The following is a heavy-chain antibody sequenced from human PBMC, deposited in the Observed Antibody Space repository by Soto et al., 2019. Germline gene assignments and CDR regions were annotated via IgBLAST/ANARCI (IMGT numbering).Heavy chain of an antibody. J-gene: IGHJ4*02. CDR3: ARHIFAYSYSSFDQ. CDR1: GGSINSSRYF. Sequence: SETLSLTCTVSGGSINSSRYFWGWVRQPPGGGLEWIGSFSHGGSTYYNTSLKSRVTTSVDTSKNQLSLNLSSVTAADAAVYYCARHIFAYSYSSFDQWGQGTLVTVSS. V-gene: IGHV4-39*01. D-gene: IGHD3-16*01. CDR2: FSHGGST.